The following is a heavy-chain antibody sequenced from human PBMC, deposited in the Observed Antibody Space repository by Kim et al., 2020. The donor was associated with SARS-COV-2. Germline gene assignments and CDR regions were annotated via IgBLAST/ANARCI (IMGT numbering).Heavy chain of an antibody. D-gene: IGHD3-3*01. CDR2: ISGSGGST. CDR1: GFTFSSYA. J-gene: IGHJ6*02. CDR3: AKVRYYDFWSGYYAYYYYGIDV. Sequence: GGSLRLSCAASGFTFSSYAMSWVRQAPGKGLEWVSAISGSGGSTYYADSVKGRFTISRDNSKNTLYLQMNSLRAEDTAVYYCAKVRYYDFWSGYYAYYYYGIDVWGQGTTVTVSS. V-gene: IGHV3-23*01.